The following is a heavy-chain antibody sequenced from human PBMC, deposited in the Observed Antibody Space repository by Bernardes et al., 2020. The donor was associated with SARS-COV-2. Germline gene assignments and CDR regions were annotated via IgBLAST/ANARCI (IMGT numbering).Heavy chain of an antibody. D-gene: IGHD6-13*01. CDR2: ISGPGRT. Sequence: VGSLSLSCAASGFTFSNYAMSWVRQAPGQGLEWVSDISGPGRTYYADSVKGRFTISRDNSKNTLYLEMNSLRVEDTAIYYCAKELAYGSSWRDYSYYFGMGGWGQGTTVTVS. V-gene: IGHV3-23*01. CDR1: GFTFSNYA. J-gene: IGHJ6*02. CDR3: AKELAYGSSWRDYSYYFGMGG.